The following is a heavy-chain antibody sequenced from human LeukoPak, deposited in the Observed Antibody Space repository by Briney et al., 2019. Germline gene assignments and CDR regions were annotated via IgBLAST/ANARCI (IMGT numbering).Heavy chain of an antibody. CDR3: ARDRSDYLYYFDY. CDR1: GYTLTSYD. D-gene: IGHD4-17*01. Sequence: GASGRVSCKDSGYTLTSYDMNWVGQAPGKGLEWGGKINPSGGSTSYAQKFQRRLTMTRDTSTSTVYMELSSLRSEDTAVYYCARDRSDYLYYFDYWGQGTLVTVSS. CDR2: INPSGGST. V-gene: IGHV1-46*01. J-gene: IGHJ4*02.